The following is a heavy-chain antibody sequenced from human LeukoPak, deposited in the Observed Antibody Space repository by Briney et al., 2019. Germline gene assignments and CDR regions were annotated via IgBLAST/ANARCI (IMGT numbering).Heavy chain of an antibody. CDR3: ATVARVVPAAGVYWFDP. CDR2: LILEDGET. Sequence: ASVKVSCKVSGYTLTELSMHWLGRALGKGLGGRGGLILEDGETIYAQKFQGRVTMTEDTSTDTAYMELSSLRSEDTAVYCCATVARVVPAAGVYWFDPWGQGTLVTVSS. V-gene: IGHV1-24*01. CDR1: GYTLTELS. D-gene: IGHD2-2*01. J-gene: IGHJ5*02.